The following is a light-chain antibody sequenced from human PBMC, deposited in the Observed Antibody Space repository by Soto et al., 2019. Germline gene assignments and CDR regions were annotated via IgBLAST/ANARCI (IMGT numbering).Light chain of an antibody. J-gene: IGKJ4*01. CDR3: QPRSTLLPLS. CDR1: QSVSSF. V-gene: IGKV3-11*01. Sequence: LTHSRATTTLSPGERDTLSCRASQSVSSFLACYQQKPGQAPRLLIYDASNRATGIPARFSGSGSGTDFTLTINSLEAEDFAVYYCQPRSTLLPLSSGGGGNV. CDR2: DAS.